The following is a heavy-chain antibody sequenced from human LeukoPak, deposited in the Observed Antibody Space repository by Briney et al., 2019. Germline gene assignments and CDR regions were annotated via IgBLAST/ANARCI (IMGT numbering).Heavy chain of an antibody. D-gene: IGHD6-13*01. CDR3: ARDPSPGYSSTWSFEY. V-gene: IGHV1-2*02. CDR1: GYTFTGYY. J-gene: IGHJ4*02. CDR2: ISPNSGGT. Sequence: ASVKVSCKASGYTFTGYYMHWVRQAPGQGLEWMGWISPNSGGTNYAQKFRGRVTVTRDTSISTAYMELSRLRSDDTAVYYCARDPSPGYSSTWSFEYWGQGTLVTVSS.